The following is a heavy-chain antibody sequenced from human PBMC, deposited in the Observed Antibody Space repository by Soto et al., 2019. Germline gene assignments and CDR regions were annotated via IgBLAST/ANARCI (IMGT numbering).Heavy chain of an antibody. CDR2: IYYSGST. CDR1: GGSISSSSYY. J-gene: IGHJ6*02. V-gene: IGHV4-39*01. CDR3: ASNNQRVPAATNYYYYYGMDV. D-gene: IGHD2-2*01. Sequence: SETLSLTCTVSGGSISSSSYYWGWIRQPPGKGLEWIGSIYYSGSTYYNPSLKSRVTISVDTSKNQFSLKLSSVTAADTAVYYCASNNQRVPAATNYYYYYGMDVWGQGTTVTVSS.